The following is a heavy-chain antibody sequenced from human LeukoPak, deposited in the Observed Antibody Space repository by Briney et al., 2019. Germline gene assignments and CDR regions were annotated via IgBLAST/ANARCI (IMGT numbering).Heavy chain of an antibody. J-gene: IGHJ5*02. CDR3: ARVRRYSGYGPPNWFDP. D-gene: IGHD5-12*01. CDR2: IYSGGST. CDR1: GFTDSSNY. Sequence: GGSLRLSCAASGFTDSSNYMSWVRQARGKGLEWVSVIYSGGSTSYADSVKGRFTVSRDNSKNTVDLQMNSLRAEDTAVYSCARVRRYSGYGPPNWFDPWGQGTLVTVSS. V-gene: IGHV3-53*01.